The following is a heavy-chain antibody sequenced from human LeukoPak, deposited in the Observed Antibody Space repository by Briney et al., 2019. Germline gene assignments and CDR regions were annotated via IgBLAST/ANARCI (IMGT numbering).Heavy chain of an antibody. CDR3: ARAYGSGSYYVFDY. Sequence: SETLSLTCTVSGGSISSYYWSWIRQPPGKGLEWIGYIYYSGSTNYNPSLKSRVTISVDTSKNQFSLKLSSVTAADTAVYYCARAYGSGSYYVFDYWGQATLVTVSS. V-gene: IGHV4-59*01. D-gene: IGHD3-10*01. J-gene: IGHJ4*02. CDR2: IYYSGST. CDR1: GGSISSYY.